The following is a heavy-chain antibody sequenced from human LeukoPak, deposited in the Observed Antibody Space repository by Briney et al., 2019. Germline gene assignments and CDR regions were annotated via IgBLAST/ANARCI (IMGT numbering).Heavy chain of an antibody. V-gene: IGHV3-11*01. J-gene: IGHJ1*01. CDR1: GILFSDYY. Sequence: GGSLRLSCAASGILFSDYYRSWIRRAPGKGLEWVSYISNSDSSIYYADSVKGRFTISRDNANKSLFLQMNSLRAGDTAVYYCTSHVGGTARAWGYFQYWGQGTLVTVSS. D-gene: IGHD1-26*01. CDR3: TSHVGGTARAWGYFQY. CDR2: ISNSDSSI.